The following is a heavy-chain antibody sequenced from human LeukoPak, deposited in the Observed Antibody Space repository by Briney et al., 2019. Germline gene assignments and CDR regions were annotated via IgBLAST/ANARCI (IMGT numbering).Heavy chain of an antibody. CDR2: ISAYNGNT. Sequence: ASVKVSCKAPGGTFSSYAISWVRQAPGQGLEWMGWISAYNGNTNYAQKLQGRVTMTTDTSTSTAYMELRSLRSDGTAVYYCARDLNYYYPYYGMDVWGQGTTVTVSS. J-gene: IGHJ6*02. V-gene: IGHV1-18*01. CDR3: ARDLNYYYPYYGMDV. CDR1: GGTFSSYA.